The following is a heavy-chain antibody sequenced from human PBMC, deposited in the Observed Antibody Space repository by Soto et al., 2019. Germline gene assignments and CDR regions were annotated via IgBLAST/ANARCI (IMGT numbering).Heavy chain of an antibody. CDR1: GFTFHEYT. J-gene: IGHJ4*02. D-gene: IGHD4-17*01. Sequence: GGSLRLSCAASGFTFHEYTMNWVRQAPGKGLEWVSGIYGAASGIYYADSVRGRYTISRDNSRNTVYLQMNNLRAEDTAVYYCAKDRHPDGVWDIDWWGQGARVTVSS. V-gene: IGHV3-23*01. CDR2: IYGAASGI. CDR3: AKDRHPDGVWDIDW.